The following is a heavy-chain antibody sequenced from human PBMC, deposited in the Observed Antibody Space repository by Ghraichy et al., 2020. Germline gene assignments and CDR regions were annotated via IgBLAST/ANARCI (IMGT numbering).Heavy chain of an antibody. V-gene: IGHV3-23*01. J-gene: IGHJ6*02. CDR1: GFTFSSYA. D-gene: IGHD3-22*01. Sequence: GGSLRLSCAASGFTFSSYAMSWVRQAPGKGLEWVSAISGSGGSTYYADSVKGRFTISRDNSKNTLYLQMNSLRAEDTAVYYCAKDQEYYDSSGYSGMDVWGQGTTVTVSS. CDR3: AKDQEYYDSSGYSGMDV. CDR2: ISGSGGST.